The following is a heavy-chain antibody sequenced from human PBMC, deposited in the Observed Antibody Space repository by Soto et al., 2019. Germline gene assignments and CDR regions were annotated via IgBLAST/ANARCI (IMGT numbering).Heavy chain of an antibody. D-gene: IGHD6-13*01. J-gene: IGHJ4*02. Sequence: QVQLQESGPGLVKPSQTLSLTCTVSGGSISSDDYYWSWILQTPGGGLEWIGIIIYSGNTYYNPSLHTRASIPVDTSKNQFSLKLTSVTATATAVYHCVREGIKLWPNGYIMAAGHFESWCQGAVVRVPS. CDR3: VREGIKLWPNGYIMAAGHFES. CDR2: IIYSGNT. V-gene: IGHV4-30-4*01. CDR1: GGSISSDDYY.